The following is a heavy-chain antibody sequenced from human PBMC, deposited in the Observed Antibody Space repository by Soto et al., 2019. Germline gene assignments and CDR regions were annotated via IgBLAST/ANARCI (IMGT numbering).Heavy chain of an antibody. V-gene: IGHV4-30-2*01. J-gene: IGHJ4*02. Sequence: QLQLQESGSGLVKPSQTLSLTCAVSGGSISSGGYSWSWIRQPPGKGLEWIGYIYHSGSTYYNPSLNSRVTRSVDRSKNQFSLKLSSVTAADTAVYYCARAGGLGAVAVDYWGQGTLVTVSS. D-gene: IGHD6-19*01. CDR3: ARAGGLGAVAVDY. CDR2: IYHSGST. CDR1: GGSISSGGYS.